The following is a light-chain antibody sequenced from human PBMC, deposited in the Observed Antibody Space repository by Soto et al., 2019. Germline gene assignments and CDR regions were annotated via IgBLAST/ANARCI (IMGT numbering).Light chain of an antibody. J-gene: IGKJ1*01. Sequence: DIQMTQSPSTLSASVGDRVTITCRASQSISNWLAWYQQKPGKAPKLLIYKASSLESGVPSRFSGSGSGTEFTLTISSLQPDDFATYYCQQYNSYPWTFGQGPKVEIK. V-gene: IGKV1-5*03. CDR2: KAS. CDR1: QSISNW. CDR3: QQYNSYPWT.